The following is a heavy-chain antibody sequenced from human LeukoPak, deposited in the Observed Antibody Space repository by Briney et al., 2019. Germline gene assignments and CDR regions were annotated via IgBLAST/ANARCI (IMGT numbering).Heavy chain of an antibody. CDR1: GGSISSYY. Sequence: PSETLPLTCTVSGGSISSYYWSWIRQPPGKGLEWIGYIYYSGSTNYNPSLKSRVTISVDTSKNQFSLKLSSVTAADTAVYYCARQSKDYYGDYGDDYYYGMDVWGQGTTVTVSS. CDR3: ARQSKDYYGDYGDDYYYGMDV. J-gene: IGHJ6*02. CDR2: IYYSGST. D-gene: IGHD4-17*01. V-gene: IGHV4-59*08.